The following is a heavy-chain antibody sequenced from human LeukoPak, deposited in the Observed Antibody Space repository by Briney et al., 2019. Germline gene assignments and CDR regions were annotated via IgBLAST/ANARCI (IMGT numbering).Heavy chain of an antibody. D-gene: IGHD5-24*01. J-gene: IGHJ4*02. CDR1: GYSFTNYW. V-gene: IGHV5-51*01. CDR3: ARQRDATGRGGAFDY. CDR2: IYPGDSDT. Sequence: GESLKISCKGSGYSFTNYWIGWVRQMPGKGLEWMGIIYPGDSDTRYSPSFQGQVTISADKSISTAYLQWSSLKASDTAMYYCARQRDATGRGGAFDYWGQGTLVTVSS.